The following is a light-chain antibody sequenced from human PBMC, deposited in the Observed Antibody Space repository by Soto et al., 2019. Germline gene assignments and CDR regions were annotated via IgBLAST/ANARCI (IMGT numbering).Light chain of an antibody. V-gene: IGLV2-14*03. CDR1: SSDIGGYKY. CDR3: ISYTDSSTFV. CDR2: EVS. J-gene: IGLJ1*01. Sequence: QSALTQPASVSGSPGQSITISCTGTSSDIGGYKYVSWYQQHPDKAPKLMIYEVSNRPSGVPNRFPGSKSGTTASLTISGLQDEDEADYYCISYTDSSTFVFGTGTKVTVL.